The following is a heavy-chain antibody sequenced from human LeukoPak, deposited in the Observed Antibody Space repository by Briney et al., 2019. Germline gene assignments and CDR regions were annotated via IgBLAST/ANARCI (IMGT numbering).Heavy chain of an antibody. V-gene: IGHV4-59*08. CDR2: IHSSGRT. J-gene: IGHJ5*02. CDR3: ARHPAFGTEVLES. D-gene: IGHD2/OR15-2a*01. Sequence: SETLSLTCTVAGGSISSYYWSWIRQPPGKGLEWIAYIHSSGRTNYNPALKSRVTISVETSKNQFSLKLSSVTAADTAVYYCARHPAFGTEVLESWGQGTLVTVSS. CDR1: GGSISSYY.